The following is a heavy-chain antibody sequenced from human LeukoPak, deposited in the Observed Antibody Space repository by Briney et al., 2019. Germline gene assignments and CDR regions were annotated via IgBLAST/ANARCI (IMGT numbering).Heavy chain of an antibody. J-gene: IGHJ4*02. CDR2: IYTTGST. CDR1: GFTVSSNS. V-gene: IGHV3-53*01. D-gene: IGHD3-22*01. CDR3: ARRAGDYSHPYDY. Sequence: QPGGSLRLSCTVSGFTVSSNSMSWVRQAPGKGLEWVSFIYTTGSTHNSDSVKGRFTISRDSSKNTLYLQMNSLRAEDTAVYYCARRAGDYSHPYDYWGQGTLVTVSS.